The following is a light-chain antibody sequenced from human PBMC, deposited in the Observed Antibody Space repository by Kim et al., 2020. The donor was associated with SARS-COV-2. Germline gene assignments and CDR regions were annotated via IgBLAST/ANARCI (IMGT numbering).Light chain of an antibody. CDR3: HQYVYSPWT. Sequence: ETVLTQSPGTLSLPPGERATLSCRASQSIRSNYIAWYQQKRGQAPRVLTYGASTRATGIPDRFSGSGSGTDFTLTVSRLEPEDSAVYYCHQYVYSPWTFGQGTKVDIK. V-gene: IGKV3-20*01. CDR1: QSIRSNY. CDR2: GAS. J-gene: IGKJ1*01.